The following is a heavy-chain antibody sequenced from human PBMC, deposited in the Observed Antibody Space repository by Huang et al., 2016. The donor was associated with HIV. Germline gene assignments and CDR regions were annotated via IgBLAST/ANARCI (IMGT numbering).Heavy chain of an antibody. CDR2: IIPIFSTV. J-gene: IGHJ5*02. Sequence: QVQLVQSGAEVKKPGSSVKVSCKASGGTFSSYALRWVRQAPGQGLEWMGGIIPIFSTVNDAQKCQGRVTITEDESTTTAYMELNSLRSEDTAVYYCTSGDPIVNWFDPWGQGTLVTVSS. D-gene: IGHD3-16*02. CDR3: TSGDPIVNWFDP. V-gene: IGHV1-69*13. CDR1: GGTFSSYA.